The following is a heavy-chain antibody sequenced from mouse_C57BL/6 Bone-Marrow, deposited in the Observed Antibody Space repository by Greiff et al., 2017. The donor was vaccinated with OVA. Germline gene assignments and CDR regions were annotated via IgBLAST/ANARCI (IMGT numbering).Heavy chain of an antibody. CDR2: ISDGGSYT. V-gene: IGHV5-4*01. CDR1: GFTFSSYA. D-gene: IGHD2-4*01. Sequence: EVKLMESGGGLVKPGGSLKLSCAASGFTFSSYAMSWVRQTPEKRLEWVATISDGGSYTYYPDNVKGRFTISRDNAKNNLYLQMSHLKSEDTAMYYCARDRDDYDWFAYWGQGTLVTVSA. J-gene: IGHJ3*01. CDR3: ARDRDDYDWFAY.